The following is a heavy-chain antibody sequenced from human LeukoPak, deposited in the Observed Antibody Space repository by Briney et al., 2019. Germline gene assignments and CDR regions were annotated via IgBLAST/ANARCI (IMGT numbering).Heavy chain of an antibody. CDR3: ARGIRNYGDYGGNDY. J-gene: IGHJ4*02. CDR1: GYTFTSFG. CDR2: ISAYSGNT. D-gene: IGHD4-17*01. V-gene: IGHV1-18*01. Sequence: ASVKVSCKASGYTFTSFGISWVRQAPGQGPEWMGWISAYSGNTNYAQKLQGRVTMTTDTSTSTGYMELRSLRSDDTAVYYCARGIRNYGDYGGNDYWGQGTLVTVSS.